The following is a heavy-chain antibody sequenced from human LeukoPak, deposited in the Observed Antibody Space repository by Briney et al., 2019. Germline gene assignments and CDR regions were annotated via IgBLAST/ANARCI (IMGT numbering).Heavy chain of an antibody. V-gene: IGHV4-59*01. D-gene: IGHD6-13*01. CDR1: GGSISIYY. CDR2: ISHTGST. CDR3: ARMGGNSWYFDY. Sequence: SETLSLTRTVSGGSISIYYWSWIRQPPGKALVWIAYISHTGSTNYSPSLESRVTTSVDTSKNQFSLKLSSVTAADTAVYYCARMGGNSWYFDYRGQGTLVTVSS. J-gene: IGHJ4*02.